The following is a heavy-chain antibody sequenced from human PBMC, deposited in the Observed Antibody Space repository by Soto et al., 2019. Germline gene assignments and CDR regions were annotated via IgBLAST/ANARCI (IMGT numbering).Heavy chain of an antibody. V-gene: IGHV4-34*01. Sequence: SETLSLTCGVYVGSFRGYQWNWIRQSPGQGLEWIGEINHSGTTKYNPSLESRINLSVDTSKKQFSLKMFSVTAADTAIYYCARGWRFDPWGQGTQVTVSS. CDR3: ARGWRFDP. D-gene: IGHD1-1*01. CDR2: INHSGTT. CDR1: VGSFRGYQ. J-gene: IGHJ5*02.